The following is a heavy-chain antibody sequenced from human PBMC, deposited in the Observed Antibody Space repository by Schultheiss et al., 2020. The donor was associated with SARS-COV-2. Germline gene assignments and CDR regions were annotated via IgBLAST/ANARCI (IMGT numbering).Heavy chain of an antibody. CDR2: ISSSGSTI. D-gene: IGHD2-2*01. Sequence: GGSLRLSCAASGFTFSDYYMSWIRQAPGKGLEWVSYISSSGSTIYYADSVKGRFTISRDNAKNSLYLQMNSLRAEDTAVYYCASSPDLVVPARTHYYYMDVWGKGTTVTVSS. J-gene: IGHJ6*03. V-gene: IGHV3-11*01. CDR1: GFTFSDYY. CDR3: ASSPDLVVPARTHYYYMDV.